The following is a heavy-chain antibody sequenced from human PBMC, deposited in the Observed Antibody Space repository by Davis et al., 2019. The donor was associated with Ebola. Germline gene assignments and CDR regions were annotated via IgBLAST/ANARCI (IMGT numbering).Heavy chain of an antibody. Sequence: GGSLRLSCAASGFTFSSYSMNWVRQAPGKGLEWVSYISSSSSTIYYADSVKGRFTISRDNAKNSLYLQMNSLKTEDTAVYYCTTDHLTIFEDYYYGMDVWGQGTTVTVSS. D-gene: IGHD3-3*01. J-gene: IGHJ6*02. CDR1: GFTFSSYS. CDR3: TTDHLTIFEDYYYGMDV. CDR2: ISSSSSTI. V-gene: IGHV3-48*01.